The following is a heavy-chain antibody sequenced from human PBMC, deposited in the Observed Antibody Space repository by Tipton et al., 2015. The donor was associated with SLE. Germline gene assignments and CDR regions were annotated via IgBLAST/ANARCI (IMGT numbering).Heavy chain of an antibody. Sequence: TLSLTYAVYGGSFSGYYWSWIRQPPGKGLEWIGEINHSGSTNYNPSLKSRVTISVDTSKNQFSLKLSSVTAADTAVYYCARARGVIDPFDYWGQGTLVTVSS. V-gene: IGHV4-34*01. D-gene: IGHD3-16*02. J-gene: IGHJ4*02. CDR1: GGSFSGYY. CDR2: INHSGST. CDR3: ARARGVIDPFDY.